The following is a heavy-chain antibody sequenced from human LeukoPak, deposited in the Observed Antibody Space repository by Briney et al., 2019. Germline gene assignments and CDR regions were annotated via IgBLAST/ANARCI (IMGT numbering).Heavy chain of an antibody. J-gene: IGHJ4*02. CDR1: GFTVSNNY. CDR3: ARDPCGATHCGY. CDR2: IYSGGST. Sequence: GGSLRLSWAASGFTVSNNYMSWVRQAPGRGLEWVSVIYSGGSTYYADSVKGRFTISRDNSKNTVYLQMNNLRAGDTAVYYCARDPCGATHCGYWGQGTLVTVSS. D-gene: IGHD2-15*01. V-gene: IGHV3-66*01.